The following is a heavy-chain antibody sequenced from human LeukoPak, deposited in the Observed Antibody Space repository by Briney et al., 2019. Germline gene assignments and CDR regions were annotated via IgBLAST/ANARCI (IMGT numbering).Heavy chain of an antibody. D-gene: IGHD2-2*01. V-gene: IGHV3-21*04. Sequence: GGSLRLSCAASGFTFSTYSMNWVRQAPGKGLEWVSSISSSSNYIYYADSVKGRFTISRDNAKNSLYLQMNSLRAEDTAVYYCAKDSEVVPAAQFDYWGQGTLVTVSS. CDR3: AKDSEVVPAAQFDY. CDR2: ISSSSNYI. J-gene: IGHJ4*02. CDR1: GFTFSTYS.